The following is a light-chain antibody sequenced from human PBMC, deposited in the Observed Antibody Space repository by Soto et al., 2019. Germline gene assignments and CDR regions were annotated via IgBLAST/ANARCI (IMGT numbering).Light chain of an antibody. J-gene: IGKJ4*01. CDR1: QSVSSN. CDR2: DVS. CDR3: QQYNNWPFT. Sequence: EIVMTQSPVTLSVSPGERATLSCRASQSVSSNLAWYQQKPGQAPRLLIHDVSDRATGIPARFSGSGSGTDFTLTISSLQSEDFAVYYCQQYNNWPFTFGGGTKVDIK. V-gene: IGKV3D-15*01.